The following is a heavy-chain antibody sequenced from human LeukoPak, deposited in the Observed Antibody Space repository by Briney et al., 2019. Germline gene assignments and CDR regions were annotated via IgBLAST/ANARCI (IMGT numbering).Heavy chain of an antibody. Sequence: GGSLRLSCAASGFTFSSYAMSWVRQAPGKGLEWVSAISGSGSSTYYADSVKGRFTISRDNSKNTLYLQMNSLRAEDTAVYYCAKDLARIPYNTYYDILTGYHFDYWGQGTLVTVSS. V-gene: IGHV3-23*01. D-gene: IGHD3-9*01. CDR2: ISGSGSST. CDR3: AKDLARIPYNTYYDILTGYHFDY. CDR1: GFTFSSYA. J-gene: IGHJ4*02.